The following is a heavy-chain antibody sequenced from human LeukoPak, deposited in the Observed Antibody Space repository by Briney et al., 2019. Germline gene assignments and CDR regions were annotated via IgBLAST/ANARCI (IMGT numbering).Heavy chain of an antibody. J-gene: IGHJ4*02. CDR3: ARDMSGYYGSGSYLFDY. Sequence: ASVKVSCKASGYTFTGYYMHWVRQAPGQGLEWMGWINPNSGGTNYAQKFQGRVTMTRDTSISTAYMELSRLRSDDTAVYYCARDMSGYYGSGSYLFDYWGQGTLVTVSS. V-gene: IGHV1-2*02. CDR2: INPNSGGT. CDR1: GYTFTGYY. D-gene: IGHD3-10*01.